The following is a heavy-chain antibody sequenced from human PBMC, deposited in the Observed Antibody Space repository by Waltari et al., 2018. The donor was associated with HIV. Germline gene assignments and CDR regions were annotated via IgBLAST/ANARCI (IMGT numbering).Heavy chain of an antibody. CDR1: GYIFTRYD. J-gene: IGHJ4*02. Sequence: QVQLVQSGAEMKEPGASVQVSCKASGYIFTRYDMNCVRKGPGQGPEWMGWGNPNSGNTDYAQNFQGRVTMTMNTPTSTAYMELSNLKSEDTAVYYCARSLACPDCYSEMDSWGQGTLITVSS. V-gene: IGHV1-8*01. CDR3: ARSLACPDCYSEMDS. CDR2: GNPNSGNT. D-gene: IGHD2-21*02.